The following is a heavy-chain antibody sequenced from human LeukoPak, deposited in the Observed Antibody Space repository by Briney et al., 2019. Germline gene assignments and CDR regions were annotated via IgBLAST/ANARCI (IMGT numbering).Heavy chain of an antibody. CDR3: ARMGPIVTYYYDSSGYYGDY. CDR1: RGSISDYY. J-gene: IGHJ4*02. V-gene: IGHV4-59*12. Sequence: PSETLSLTCTVSRGSISDYYWSWIRQPPGKGLEWIGYVHYSGNTNYNPSLKSRVTISIDTSKNQFSLKLSSVTAADTAVYYCARMGPIVTYYYDSSGYYGDYWGQGTLVTVSS. CDR2: VHYSGNT. D-gene: IGHD3-22*01.